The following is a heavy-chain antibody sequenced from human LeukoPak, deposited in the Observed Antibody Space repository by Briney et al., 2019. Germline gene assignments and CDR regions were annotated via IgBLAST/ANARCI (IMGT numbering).Heavy chain of an antibody. CDR2: ISSSSSTI. J-gene: IGHJ3*02. CDR3: ARDREDCSSTSCPDAFDI. D-gene: IGHD2-2*01. Sequence: GGSLRLSYAASGFTFSSYSMNWVRQAPEKGLEWVSYISSSSSTIYYADSVKGRFTISRDNAKNSLYLQMNSLRAEDTAVYYCARDREDCSSTSCPDAFDIWGQGTMVTVSS. V-gene: IGHV3-48*01. CDR1: GFTFSSYS.